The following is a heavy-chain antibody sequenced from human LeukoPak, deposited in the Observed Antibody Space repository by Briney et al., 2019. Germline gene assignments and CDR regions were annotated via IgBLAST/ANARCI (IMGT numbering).Heavy chain of an antibody. CDR3: ARELAYCGGDCLDAFDI. J-gene: IGHJ3*02. Sequence: ASVKVSCKASGYTFTSYGISWVRQAPGQGLEWMGWSSAYNGNTNYAQKLQGRVTMTTDTSTSTAYMELRSLRSDDTAVYYCARELAYCGGDCLDAFDIWGQGTMVTVSS. V-gene: IGHV1-18*01. CDR2: SSAYNGNT. D-gene: IGHD2-21*01. CDR1: GYTFTSYG.